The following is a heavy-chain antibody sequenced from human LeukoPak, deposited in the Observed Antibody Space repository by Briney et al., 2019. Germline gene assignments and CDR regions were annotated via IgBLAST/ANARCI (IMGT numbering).Heavy chain of an antibody. D-gene: IGHD3-3*01. CDR1: GGSFSGYY. CDR2: INHSGST. Sequence: SETLSLTCAVYGGSFSGYYWSWIRQPPGKGLEWIGEINHSGSTNYNPSLKSRVTISVDTSKNQFSLKLSSVTAADTAVYYCARVRGTIFGVVTYRGYWFDPWGQGTLVTVSS. J-gene: IGHJ5*02. V-gene: IGHV4-34*01. CDR3: ARVRGTIFGVVTYRGYWFDP.